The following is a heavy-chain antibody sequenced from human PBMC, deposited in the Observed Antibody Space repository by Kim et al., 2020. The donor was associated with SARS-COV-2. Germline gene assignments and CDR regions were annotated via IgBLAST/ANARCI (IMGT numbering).Heavy chain of an antibody. Sequence: ASVKVSCKASGYTFTSYAMNWVRQAPGRGLEWMGWINTNTGNPTYAQGFTGRFVFSLDTSISTAYLQISSLKAEDTAVYYCAREEYSYGLYYYYGMDVWGQGTPVTVSS. D-gene: IGHD5-18*01. CDR2: INTNTGNP. CDR3: AREEYSYGLYYYYGMDV. V-gene: IGHV7-4-1*02. CDR1: GYTFTSYA. J-gene: IGHJ6*02.